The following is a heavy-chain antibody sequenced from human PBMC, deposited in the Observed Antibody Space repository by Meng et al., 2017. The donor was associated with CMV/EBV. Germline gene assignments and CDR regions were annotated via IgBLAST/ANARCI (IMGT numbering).Heavy chain of an antibody. CDR3: AREGQLEWFRISSYGMDV. V-gene: IGHV1-18*01. Sequence: ASVKVSCKASGYTFTSYGISWVRQAPGQGLEWMGWISAYNGNTNYAQKLQGRVTMTTDTSTSTAYMEQRSLRSDDTAVYYCAREGQLEWFRISSYGMDVWGQGTTVTVSS. CDR1: GYTFTSYG. J-gene: IGHJ6*02. D-gene: IGHD3-3*01. CDR2: ISAYNGNT.